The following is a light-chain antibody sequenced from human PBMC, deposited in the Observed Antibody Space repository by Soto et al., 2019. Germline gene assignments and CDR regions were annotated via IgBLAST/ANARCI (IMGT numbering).Light chain of an antibody. CDR3: QQTFHTPIT. CDR1: QVISTS. J-gene: IGKJ5*01. Sequence: IPMTQSPSSLSASVGDRVTITCLASQVISTSLAWYQHQPGKAPRLLMYAASSLQSGVPSRFSGSGSGTHFTLTITSLQPEDSATYYCQQTFHTPITFGQGTRLEIK. CDR2: AAS. V-gene: IGKV1-39*01.